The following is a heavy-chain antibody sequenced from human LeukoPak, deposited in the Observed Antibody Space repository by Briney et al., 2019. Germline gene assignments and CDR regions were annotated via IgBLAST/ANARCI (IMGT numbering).Heavy chain of an antibody. J-gene: IGHJ4*02. CDR1: GFVFSIYT. CDR3: VRDFGRVRGTPDS. V-gene: IGHV3-64D*06. Sequence: GGSLRLSCSASGFVFSIYTMYWVRQAPGKGPEYVSTISGSGNGGSIYYADSVKGRFTISRDDSKGIVYLQMNGLRSEDTAVYYCVRDFGRVRGTPDSWGQGTLVTVSS. CDR2: ISGSGNGGSI. D-gene: IGHD2/OR15-2a*01.